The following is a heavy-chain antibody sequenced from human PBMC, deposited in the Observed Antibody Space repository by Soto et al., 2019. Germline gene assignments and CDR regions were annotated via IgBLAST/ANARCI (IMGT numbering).Heavy chain of an antibody. Sequence: QVQLVQSGAEVKKPGSSVKVSCKASGGTFSSYAISWVRQAPGQGLEWMGGIIPIFGTANYAQKFQGRVTITADESTSTADMERSSRRSEDTAVYYCARGIVAQHDYYYGMDVWGKGTTVTVSS. D-gene: IGHD5-12*01. CDR1: GGTFSSYA. CDR3: ARGIVAQHDYYYGMDV. J-gene: IGHJ6*04. V-gene: IGHV1-69*12. CDR2: IIPIFGTA.